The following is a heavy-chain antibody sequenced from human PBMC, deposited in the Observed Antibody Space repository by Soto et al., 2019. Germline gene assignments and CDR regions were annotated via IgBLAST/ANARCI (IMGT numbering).Heavy chain of an antibody. V-gene: IGHV4-31*03. J-gene: IGHJ4*02. CDR1: GGSISSGAYY. CDR3: AGDGFGEHGIDY. D-gene: IGHD3-10*01. Sequence: QVQLQESGPGLVKPSQTLSLTCTVSGGSISSGAYYWSWIRQHPGKGLEWIGYIYYSVSTYYNPSLKSRVNIPVDTSKNQFSLKLSSVTAADTAVYYCAGDGFGEHGIDYWGQGTLVTVSS. CDR2: IYYSVST.